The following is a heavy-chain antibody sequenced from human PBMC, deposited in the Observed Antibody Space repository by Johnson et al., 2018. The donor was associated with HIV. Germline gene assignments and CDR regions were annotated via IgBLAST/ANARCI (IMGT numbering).Heavy chain of an antibody. CDR3: ASPSSGYSGVKAFNL. D-gene: IGHD3-22*01. CDR1: GFTFDDYA. CDR2: ISWNSGSI. V-gene: IGHV3-9*01. Sequence: VQLVESGGGLVQPGRSLRLSCAASGFTFDDYAMHWVRQAPGKGLEWVSGISWNSGSIGYADSVKGRFTISRDNAKNSLYLQMNSLRAEDTAVYYCASPSSGYSGVKAFNLWGQGTMVTVSS. J-gene: IGHJ3*01.